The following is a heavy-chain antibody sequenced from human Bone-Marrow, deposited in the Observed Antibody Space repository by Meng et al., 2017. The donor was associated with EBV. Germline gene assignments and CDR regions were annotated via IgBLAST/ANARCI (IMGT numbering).Heavy chain of an antibody. CDR3: AAGFRELVRSRDY. V-gene: IGHV4-4*02. Sequence: VQREESGPSRVKPSWTLSLTCVVSGGSIRSSNWWSWVRPPPGKGLEWIGEIFYGGSTNYNPSLESRVTISVDKSKNQFSLKLSSVTAADTAVYYCAAGFRELVRSRDYWGQGTLVTVSS. J-gene: IGHJ4*02. D-gene: IGHD3-10*01. CDR2: IFYGGST. CDR1: GGSIRSSNW.